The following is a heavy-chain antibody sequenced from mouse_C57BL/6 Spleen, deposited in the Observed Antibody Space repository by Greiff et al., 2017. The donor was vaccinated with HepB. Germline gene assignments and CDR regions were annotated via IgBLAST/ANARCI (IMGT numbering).Heavy chain of an antibody. J-gene: IGHJ2*01. CDR2: INPYNGDT. Sequence: EVKLMESGPELVKPGDSVKISCKASGYSFTGYFMNWVMQSHGKSLEWIGRINPYNGDTFYNQKFKGKATLTVDKSSSTAHMELRSLTSEDSAVYYCARSSGWLLPFDYWGQGTTLTVSS. CDR1: GYSFTGYF. D-gene: IGHD2-3*01. V-gene: IGHV1-20*01. CDR3: ARSSGWLLPFDY.